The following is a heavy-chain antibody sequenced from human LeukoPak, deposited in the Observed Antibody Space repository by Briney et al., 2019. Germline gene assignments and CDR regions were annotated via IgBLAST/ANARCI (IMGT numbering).Heavy chain of an antibody. CDR1: GFTFSSYS. CDR2: ISSSSSYI. CDR3: ARAAGFYPYYYFDY. J-gene: IGHJ4*02. V-gene: IGHV3-21*01. D-gene: IGHD1-26*01. Sequence: PGGSLRLSCAASGFTFSSYSMNWVRQAPGKGLEWVSSISSSSSYIYYADSVKGRFTISRDNAKNSLYLQMNSLRAKDTAVYYCARAAGFYPYYYFDYWGQGTLVTVSS.